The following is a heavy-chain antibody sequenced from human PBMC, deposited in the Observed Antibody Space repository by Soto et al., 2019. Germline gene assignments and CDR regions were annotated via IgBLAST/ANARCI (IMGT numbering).Heavy chain of an antibody. Sequence: QVQLQESGPGLVKPSQTLSLTCTVSGGSISSGAYDWSWIRQHPGKGLEWIGCISHSGSTYYNPSLKCRVTISVDTSKNRFSLKLSSVTAADTAMYYCARDRGYWGQGTLVTVSS. V-gene: IGHV4-31*03. CDR2: ISHSGST. CDR1: GGSISSGAYD. CDR3: ARDRGY. J-gene: IGHJ4*02.